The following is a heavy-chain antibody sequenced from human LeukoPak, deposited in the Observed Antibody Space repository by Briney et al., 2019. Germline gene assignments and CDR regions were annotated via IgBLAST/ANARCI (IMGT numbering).Heavy chain of an antibody. Sequence: ASVKVSCKASGYTFTSYYMHWVRQAPGQGLEWMGIINPGGGSTSYPQKFQGRVTMTRDTSTSTVYMELSSLRSEDTAVYYCARAEWHGMDVWGQGTTVTVSS. CDR2: INPGGGST. V-gene: IGHV1-46*01. CDR1: GYTFTSYY. CDR3: ARAEWHGMDV. D-gene: IGHD3-3*01. J-gene: IGHJ6*02.